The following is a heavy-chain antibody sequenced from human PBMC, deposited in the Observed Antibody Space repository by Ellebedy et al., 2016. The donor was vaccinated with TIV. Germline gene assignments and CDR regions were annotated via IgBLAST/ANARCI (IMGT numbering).Heavy chain of an antibody. CDR2: IDPNSGGT. D-gene: IGHD6-19*01. CDR3: ATISGSPSGY. CDR1: GYALTDNY. Sequence: ASVKVSCKASGYALTDNYVHWVRQAPGQGLEWMGCIDPNSGGTEYEEKFRGRVTMTRDSFVNTAYMELSRLRSDDTAVYYCATISGSPSGYWGQGTLVTVPS. V-gene: IGHV1-2*02. J-gene: IGHJ4*02.